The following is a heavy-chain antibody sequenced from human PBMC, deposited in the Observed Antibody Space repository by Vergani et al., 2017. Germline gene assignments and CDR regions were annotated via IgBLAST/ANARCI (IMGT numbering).Heavy chain of an antibody. CDR2: IYYSGST. V-gene: IGHV4-59*01. J-gene: IGHJ5*02. D-gene: IGHD3-10*01. Sequence: QVQLQESGPGLVKPSETLSLTCTVSGGSISSYYWSWIRQPPGKGLEWIGYIYYSGSTNYNPSLKSRVTISVDTSKNQFSLKLISVTAADTAVYYCARIAMVRGVIGDWFDPWGQGTLVTVSS. CDR1: GGSISSYY. CDR3: ARIAMVRGVIGDWFDP.